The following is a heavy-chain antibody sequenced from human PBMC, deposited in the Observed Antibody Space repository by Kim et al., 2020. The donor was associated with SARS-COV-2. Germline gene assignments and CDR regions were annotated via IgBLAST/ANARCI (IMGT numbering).Heavy chain of an antibody. V-gene: IGHV1-69*13. D-gene: IGHD1-1*01. Sequence: SVKVSCKASGGTFSSYAISWVRQAPGQGLEWMGGIIPIFGTANYAQKFQGRVTITADESTSTAYMELSSLRSEDTAVYYCARGRPVPRGGYYYYGMDVWGQGTTVTVSS. J-gene: IGHJ6*02. CDR3: ARGRPVPRGGYYYYGMDV. CDR2: IIPIFGTA. CDR1: GGTFSSYA.